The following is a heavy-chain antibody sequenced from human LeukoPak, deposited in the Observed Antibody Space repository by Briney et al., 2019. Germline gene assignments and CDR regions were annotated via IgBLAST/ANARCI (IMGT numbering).Heavy chain of an antibody. Sequence: PGGSLRLSCAASGFTFSSYAMSWVRQAPGKGLDWVSAISGSGGSTYYADAVKGRFTISRDNSKNTLYLQMNSLRAEDTAVYYCAKADIVVVPAAEGFDPWGQGTLVTVSS. J-gene: IGHJ5*02. CDR3: AKADIVVVPAAEGFDP. V-gene: IGHV3-23*01. CDR2: ISGSGGST. D-gene: IGHD2-2*01. CDR1: GFTFSSYA.